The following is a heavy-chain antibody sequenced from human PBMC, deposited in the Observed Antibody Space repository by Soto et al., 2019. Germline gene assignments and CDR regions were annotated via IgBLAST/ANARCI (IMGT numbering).Heavy chain of an antibody. D-gene: IGHD2-15*01. CDR1: SGSISSSNW. J-gene: IGHJ4*02. CDR2: IYHSGST. CDR3: ARGDRYCSGGSCYSKPFDY. Sequence: SETLSLTCAVSSGSISSSNWWSWVRQPPGKGLEWIGEIYHSGSTNYNPSLKSRVTISVDTSKNQFSLKLSSVTAADTAVYYCARGDRYCSGGSCYSKPFDYWGQGTLVTVSS. V-gene: IGHV4-4*02.